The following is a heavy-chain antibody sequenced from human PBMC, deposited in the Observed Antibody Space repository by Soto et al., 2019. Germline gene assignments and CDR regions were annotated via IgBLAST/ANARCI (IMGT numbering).Heavy chain of an antibody. D-gene: IGHD3-16*02. Sequence: QVQLVQSGAEVKKPGASVKVSCKASGYTFTSYGISWVRQAPGQGLEWMGWISAYNGNTNYAQKLQGRVTMTTDTSTSTAYMELRSLRSDDTAVYYCARDGYDYVWGSYRHYYYYGMDVWGQGTTVTVSS. CDR2: ISAYNGNT. J-gene: IGHJ6*02. CDR1: GYTFTSYG. CDR3: ARDGYDYVWGSYRHYYYYGMDV. V-gene: IGHV1-18*01.